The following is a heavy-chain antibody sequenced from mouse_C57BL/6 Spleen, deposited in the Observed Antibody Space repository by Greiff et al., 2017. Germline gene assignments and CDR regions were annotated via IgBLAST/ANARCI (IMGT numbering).Heavy chain of an antibody. CDR1: GYTFTSYW. V-gene: IGHV1-55*01. CDR2: IYPGSGST. D-gene: IGHD1-1*01. CDR3: ARRVYYGSSWYFDV. Sequence: VQLQQPGAELVKPGASVKMSCKASGYTFTSYWITWVKQRPGQGLEWIGDIYPGSGSTNYNEKFKSKATLTVDTSSSPAYMQLSSLTSEDSAVYYCARRVYYGSSWYFDVWGTGTTVTVSS. J-gene: IGHJ1*03.